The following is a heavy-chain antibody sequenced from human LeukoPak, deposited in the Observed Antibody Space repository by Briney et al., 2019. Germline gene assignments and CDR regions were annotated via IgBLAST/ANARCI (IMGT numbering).Heavy chain of an antibody. V-gene: IGHV3-23*01. J-gene: IGHJ4*02. Sequence: PGGSLRLSCAASGFTFSSYAMSWVRQAPGKGLEWVSAISGSGGSTYYADSVKGRFTISRDNSKNTLYLQMNSLRAEDTAVYYCAKRGYYDFWSGYYSGTDYWGQGTLVAVSS. CDR2: ISGSGGST. CDR1: GFTFSSYA. CDR3: AKRGYYDFWSGYYSGTDY. D-gene: IGHD3-3*01.